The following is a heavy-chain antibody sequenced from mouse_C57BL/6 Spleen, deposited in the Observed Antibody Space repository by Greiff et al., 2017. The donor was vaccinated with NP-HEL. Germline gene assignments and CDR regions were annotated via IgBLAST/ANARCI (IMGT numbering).Heavy chain of an antibody. CDR2: INPSSGYT. Sequence: VQLQQSGAELARPGASVKMSCKASGYTFTSYTMHWVKQRPGQGLEWIGDINPSSGYTKYNQKFKDKATLTADKSSSTAYMQLSSLTSEDSAVYYCARGETAQVYYAMDCWGEGTSVTVSS. J-gene: IGHJ4*01. CDR3: ARGETAQVYYAMDC. CDR1: GYTFTSYT. V-gene: IGHV1-4*01. D-gene: IGHD3-2*02.